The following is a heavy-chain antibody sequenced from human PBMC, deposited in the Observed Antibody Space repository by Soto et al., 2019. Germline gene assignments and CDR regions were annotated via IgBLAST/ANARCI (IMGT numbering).Heavy chain of an antibody. J-gene: IGHJ6*02. Sequence: SETVSLTXAVYGGSFSGYYWSWIRQPPGKGLEWIGEINHSGSTNYNPSLKSRVTISVDTSKNQFSLKLSSVTAADTAVYYCARVYSCSGYYYGMDVWGQGTTVTVSS. CDR2: INHSGST. V-gene: IGHV4-34*01. D-gene: IGHD6-6*01. CDR3: ARVYSCSGYYYGMDV. CDR1: GGSFSGYY.